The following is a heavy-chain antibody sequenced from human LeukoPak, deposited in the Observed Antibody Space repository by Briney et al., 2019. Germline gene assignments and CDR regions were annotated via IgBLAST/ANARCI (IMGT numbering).Heavy chain of an antibody. J-gene: IGHJ6*02. CDR2: IYLYGTT. Sequence: SETLSLTCSVSIGSISSSKWWSWVRQSPVKGLEWIGEIYLYGTTNYNPSFTSRVTMPVDRSRNQFPLKLTSVTAADTAVYYCARQKWEQQGRDYYFNGLDVWGPGTTVIVSS. D-gene: IGHD1/OR15-1a*01. CDR3: ARQKWEQQGRDYYFNGLDV. CDR1: IGSISSSKW. V-gene: IGHV4-4*02.